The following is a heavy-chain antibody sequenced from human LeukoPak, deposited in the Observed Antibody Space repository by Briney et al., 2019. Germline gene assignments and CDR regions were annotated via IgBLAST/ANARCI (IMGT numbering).Heavy chain of an antibody. CDR3: ARVDRGPVAVADKEVGHYYYYYGMDV. Sequence: GGSLRLSCAASGFTFSSYWMHWVRQAPGKGLVWVSRINSDGSSTSYADSVKGRFTISRDNAKNTLYLQMNSLRAEDTAVYYCARVDRGPVAVADKEVGHYYYYYGMDVWGQGTTVTVSS. CDR1: GFTFSSYW. D-gene: IGHD6-19*01. J-gene: IGHJ6*02. V-gene: IGHV3-74*01. CDR2: INSDGSST.